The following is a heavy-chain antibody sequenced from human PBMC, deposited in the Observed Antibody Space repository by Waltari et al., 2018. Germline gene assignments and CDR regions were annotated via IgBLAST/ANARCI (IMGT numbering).Heavy chain of an antibody. Sequence: QVQLVQSGAELKKPGSSGKVSCKASGGYFSTYAITWVRQAPGQGLEWMGGIIPMFGTANYAQKIQDRVTIITDESMTTAYMELSSLTSEDTAVYYCARGGLYGQQLLESAFEIWGQGTKVTVSS. J-gene: IGHJ3*02. CDR1: GGYFSTYA. V-gene: IGHV1-69*05. D-gene: IGHD6-13*01. CDR2: IIPMFGTA. CDR3: ARGGLYGQQLLESAFEI.